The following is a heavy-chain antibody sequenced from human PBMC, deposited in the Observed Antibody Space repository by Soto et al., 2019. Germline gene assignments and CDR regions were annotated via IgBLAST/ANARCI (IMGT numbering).Heavy chain of an antibody. V-gene: IGHV4-31*03. J-gene: IGHJ6*02. CDR2: IYYSGST. D-gene: IGHD2-15*01. Sequence: SETLSLTCTVSGGSISRGGYYWSWIRQHPGKGLEWIGYIYYSGSTYYNPSLKSRITISVDTSKNQFSLKLSSVTAADTAVYYCARGRKIRTSPGYCSGGSCYSGYYYSGMDVWGQGTTVTVSS. CDR3: ARGRKIRTSPGYCSGGSCYSGYYYSGMDV. CDR1: GGSISRGGYY.